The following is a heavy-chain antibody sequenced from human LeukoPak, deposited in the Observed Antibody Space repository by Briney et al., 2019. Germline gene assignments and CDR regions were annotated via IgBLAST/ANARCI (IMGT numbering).Heavy chain of an antibody. V-gene: IGHV4-59*01. CDR2: IYYSGST. CDR1: GGSISSYY. CDR3: ARGYYDILTGYYNWFDP. D-gene: IGHD3-9*01. Sequence: SETLSLTCTVSGGSISSYYWSWIRQPPGKGLEWIGYIYYSGSTNYNPSLKSRVTISVDTSRNQFSLKLSSVTAADTAVYYCARGYYDILTGYYNWFDPWGQGTQVTVSS. J-gene: IGHJ5*02.